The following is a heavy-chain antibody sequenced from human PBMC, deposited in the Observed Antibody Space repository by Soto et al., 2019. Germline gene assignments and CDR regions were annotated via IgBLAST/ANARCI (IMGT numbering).Heavy chain of an antibody. Sequence: QLQLRESGSGLVKTSQTQSLTCAVSGGSISSGGYSWSWIRQPPGKGLEWIGYIYHSGYTYCNPSLKSRVTISVDRSKNQFSLKLSSVTAADTAVYYCARAHYGDYGYGMDVWGQGTTVTVSS. CDR2: IYHSGYT. CDR1: GGSISSGGYS. CDR3: ARAHYGDYGYGMDV. V-gene: IGHV4-30-2*01. J-gene: IGHJ6*02. D-gene: IGHD4-17*01.